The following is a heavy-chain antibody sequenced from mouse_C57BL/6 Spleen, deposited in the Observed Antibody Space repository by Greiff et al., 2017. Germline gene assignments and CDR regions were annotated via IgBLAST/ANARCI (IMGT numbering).Heavy chain of an antibody. V-gene: IGHV1-64*01. CDR1: GYTFTSYW. J-gene: IGHJ1*03. D-gene: IGHD1-1*01. CDR3: ARLDYYGSSDYWYFDV. Sequence: QVQLQQPGAELVKPGASVKLSCKASGYTFTSYWMHWVKQRPGQGLEWIGMIHPNSGSTNYNEKFKSKATLTVDKSSSTAYMKLSSLTSEDSAVYYCARLDYYGSSDYWYFDVWGTGTTVTVSS. CDR2: IHPNSGST.